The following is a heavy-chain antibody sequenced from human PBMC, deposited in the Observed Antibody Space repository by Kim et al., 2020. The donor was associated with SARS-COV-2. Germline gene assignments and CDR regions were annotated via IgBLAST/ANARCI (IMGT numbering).Heavy chain of an antibody. CDR2: ISSSSSYT. CDR3: ARTVVDTAMWAPKNYYYYYGMDV. Sequence: GGSLRLSCAASGFTFSDYYMSWIRQAPGKGLEWVSYISSSSSYTNYADSVKGRFTISRDNAKNSLYLQMNSLRAEDTAVYYCARTVVDTAMWAPKNYYYYYGMDVWGQGTTVTVSS. J-gene: IGHJ6*02. D-gene: IGHD5-18*01. V-gene: IGHV3-11*06. CDR1: GFTFSDYY.